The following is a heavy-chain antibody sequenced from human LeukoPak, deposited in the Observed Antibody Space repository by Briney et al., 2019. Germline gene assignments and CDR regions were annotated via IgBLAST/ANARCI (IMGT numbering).Heavy chain of an antibody. CDR3: ATGETGSTLGGY. D-gene: IGHD1-1*01. J-gene: IGHJ4*02. V-gene: IGHV4-59*11. CDR1: GGPLSAHY. CDR2: IYDNGNT. Sequence: SETLSLTCTVSGGPLSAHYWTWIRQPPGKGLEWIGYIYDNGNTNYNPSLKSRVTISVDTSKNQFSLKLSSVTAADTAVYYCATGETGSTLGGYWGQGTLVTVSS.